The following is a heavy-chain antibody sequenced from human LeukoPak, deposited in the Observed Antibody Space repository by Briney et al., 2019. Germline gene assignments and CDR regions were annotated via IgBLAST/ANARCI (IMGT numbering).Heavy chain of an antibody. CDR1: GFTFSSYA. V-gene: IGHV3-23*01. Sequence: PGGSLRLSCAASGFTFSSYAMSWVRQAPGKGLEWVSAISGSGGSTYYADSVKGRFTISRDNSKNTLYLQMNSLRAEDTAVYYCANLLASLRFLEWSAGDAFDIWGQGTMVTVSS. CDR2: ISGSGGST. D-gene: IGHD3-3*01. CDR3: ANLLASLRFLEWSAGDAFDI. J-gene: IGHJ3*02.